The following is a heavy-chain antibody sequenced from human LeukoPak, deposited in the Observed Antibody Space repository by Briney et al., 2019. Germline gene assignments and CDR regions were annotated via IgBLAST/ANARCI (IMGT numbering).Heavy chain of an antibody. D-gene: IGHD2-15*01. CDR1: GFTFSSYS. V-gene: IGHV3-21*01. J-gene: IGHJ4*02. Sequence: GGSLRLSCAASGFTFSSYSMNWVRQAPGKGLEWVSSISSSSSYIYYADSVKGRFTIPRDNAKNSLYLQMNSLRAEDTAVYYCARSYEHCSGGSCYSSFFDYWGQGTLVTVSS. CDR2: ISSSSSYI. CDR3: ARSYEHCSGGSCYSSFFDY.